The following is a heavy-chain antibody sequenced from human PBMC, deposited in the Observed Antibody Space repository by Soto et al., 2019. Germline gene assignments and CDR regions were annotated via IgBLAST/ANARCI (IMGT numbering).Heavy chain of an antibody. D-gene: IGHD5-12*01. V-gene: IGHV4-34*01. CDR1: GGSFSGYY. CDR2: INHSGST. Sequence: SETLSLTCAVYGGSFSGYYWSWIRQPPGKGLEWIGEINHSGSTNYNPSLKSRVTISVDTSKNQFSLKLSSVTAADTAVYYCASGRWLQPYDYWGQGTLVTVSS. J-gene: IGHJ4*02. CDR3: ASGRWLQPYDY.